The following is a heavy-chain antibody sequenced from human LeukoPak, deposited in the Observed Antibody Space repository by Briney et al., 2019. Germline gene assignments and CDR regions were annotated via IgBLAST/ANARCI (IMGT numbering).Heavy chain of an antibody. J-gene: IGHJ4*02. D-gene: IGHD6-13*01. V-gene: IGHV4-59*12. Sequence: PSETLSLTCTVSGGSISSYYWSWIRQPPGKGLEWIGYIYYSGSTNYNPSLKSRVTISVDTSKNQFYLKLSSVTAADTAVYYCAREVAAARGSFDYWGQGTLVTVSS. CDR1: GGSISSYY. CDR3: AREVAAARGSFDY. CDR2: IYYSGST.